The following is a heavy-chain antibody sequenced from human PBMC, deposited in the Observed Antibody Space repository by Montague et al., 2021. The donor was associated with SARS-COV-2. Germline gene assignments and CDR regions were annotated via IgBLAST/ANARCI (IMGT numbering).Heavy chain of an antibody. CDR3: AREITMIVVPDY. CDR1: GFTFSSYC. V-gene: IGHV3-21*01. J-gene: IGHJ4*02. D-gene: IGHD3-22*01. CDR2: ISSSSSYI. Sequence: SLRLSCAVSGFTFSSYCMNWVRQAPGKGLEWVSSISSSSSYIYYADSVKGRFTISRDNAKNSLYLQMNSLRAEDTAVYYCAREITMIVVPDYWGQGTLVTVSS.